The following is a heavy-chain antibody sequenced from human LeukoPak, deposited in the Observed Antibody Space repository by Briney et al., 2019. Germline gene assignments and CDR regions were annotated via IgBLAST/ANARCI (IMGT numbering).Heavy chain of an antibody. CDR3: ARLGTLYYYYYMDV. J-gene: IGHJ6*03. D-gene: IGHD1-1*01. CDR1: GYTFSNYW. V-gene: IGHV5-51*01. CDR2: IYPGDSDT. Sequence: GESLKISCRGSGYTFSNYWIAWVRHMPGNGLEWMGIIYPGDSDTKYSPSFQGQVSISADKSINTAYLQWSSVKASDTAIYYCARLGTLYYYYYMDVWGKGTTVTVSS.